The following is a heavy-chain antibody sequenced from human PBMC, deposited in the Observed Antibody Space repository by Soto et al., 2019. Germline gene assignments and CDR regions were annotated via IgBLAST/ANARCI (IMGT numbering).Heavy chain of an antibody. V-gene: IGHV1-2*04. D-gene: IGHD6-6*01. CDR2: INPNSGGT. CDR3: ARENGTSSYGMDV. J-gene: IGHJ6*02. Sequence: ASVKVSCKASGYTFTGYYMHWVRQAPGQGLEWMGWINPNSGGTNYAQKVQGWVTMTRDTSISTAYMELRRLRFDDTAVYYCARENGTSSYGMDVWGQGTTVTVSS. CDR1: GYTFTGYY.